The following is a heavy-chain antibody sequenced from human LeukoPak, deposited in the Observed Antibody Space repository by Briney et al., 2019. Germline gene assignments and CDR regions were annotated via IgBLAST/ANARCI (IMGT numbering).Heavy chain of an antibody. D-gene: IGHD3-3*01. Sequence: PSETLSLTCTVSGYSISSGYYWGWIRQPPGKGLEWIGGIYHSGSTYYNPSLKSRVTISVDTSKNQFSLKLSSVTAADTAVYYCARDREYPTSKRITIFGVEDERDNWFDPWGQGTLVTVSS. CDR3: ARDREYPTSKRITIFGVEDERDNWFDP. CDR1: GYSISSGYY. J-gene: IGHJ5*02. CDR2: IYHSGST. V-gene: IGHV4-38-2*02.